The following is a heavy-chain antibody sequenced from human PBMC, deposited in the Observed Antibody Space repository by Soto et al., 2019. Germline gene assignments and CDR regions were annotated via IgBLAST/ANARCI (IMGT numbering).Heavy chain of an antibody. CDR1: GFTFSSTV. V-gene: IGHV3-33*01. CDR2: IWYDGSNK. CDR3: ARDLNIFDIQPLYGMDV. D-gene: IGHD3-3*01. Sequence: GGSLKLSCAAFGFTFSSTVMHWVGQAPGKGLEWVAVIWYDGSNKYYADSVKGRFTISRDNSKNTLYLQMNSLRAEDTAVYYCARDLNIFDIQPLYGMDVWGQGT. J-gene: IGHJ6*02.